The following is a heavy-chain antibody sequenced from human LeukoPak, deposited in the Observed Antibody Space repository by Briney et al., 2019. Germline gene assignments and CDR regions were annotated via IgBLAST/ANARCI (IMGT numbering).Heavy chain of an antibody. V-gene: IGHV3-48*01. Sequence: PGGSLRLSCAASGFIFSSYSMNWVRQAPGKRLEWVSYISSSSSTINYADSVKGRFTISRDNSKKTLYLQMKTLRAEDTAVYYCARDSTDSSSTFDYWGQGTLVTVSS. CDR3: ARDSTDSSSTFDY. J-gene: IGHJ4*02. CDR1: GFIFSSYS. D-gene: IGHD6-6*01. CDR2: ISSSSSTI.